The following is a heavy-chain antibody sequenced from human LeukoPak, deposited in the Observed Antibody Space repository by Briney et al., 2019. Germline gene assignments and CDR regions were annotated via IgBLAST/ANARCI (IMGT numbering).Heavy chain of an antibody. CDR3: TAGTGRSDFDY. V-gene: IGHV3-15*01. CDR1: GITFNNAW. Sequence: GGSLRLSCRTSGITFNNAWMSWVRQAPGKGLEWVGRIKFKIDGETTDYAAPVKGRFTVSSDDSKDTLYLQMNSLKTEDTAVYYCTAGTGRSDFDYWGQGTLVTVSS. J-gene: IGHJ4*02. CDR2: IKFKIDGETT. D-gene: IGHD1-1*01.